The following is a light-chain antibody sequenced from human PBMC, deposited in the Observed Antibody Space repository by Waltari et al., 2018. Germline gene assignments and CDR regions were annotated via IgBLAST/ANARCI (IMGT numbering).Light chain of an antibody. CDR1: SSNIGSNY. CDR2: RTN. CDR3: AGWDDSLSVV. V-gene: IGLV1-47*01. Sequence: QSVLTQPPSASGAPGQRVTISCSGRSSNIGSNYVYWYQQPPGPAPNLLFYRTNPRPSGVPDRFSGSKSGTSASLAISGLRSEDEADYYCAGWDDSLSVVFGGGTKLTVL. J-gene: IGLJ2*01.